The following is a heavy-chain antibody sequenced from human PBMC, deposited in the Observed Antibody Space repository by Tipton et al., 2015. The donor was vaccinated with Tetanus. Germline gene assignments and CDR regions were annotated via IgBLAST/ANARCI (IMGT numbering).Heavy chain of an antibody. Sequence: TLSLTCAVSGGSITSDNHYWSWIRQTPGQGLEWIGYIYQTDSTYYNPSLRSRLTISISRSKNQFSLKLTSVTAADTAVYYCVRGRGLGAYSFGFEYWGQGAQVIVSS. V-gene: IGHV4-30-2*01. CDR2: IYQTDST. J-gene: IGHJ4*02. CDR1: GGSITSDNHY. CDR3: VRGRGLGAYSFGFEY. D-gene: IGHD5-18*01.